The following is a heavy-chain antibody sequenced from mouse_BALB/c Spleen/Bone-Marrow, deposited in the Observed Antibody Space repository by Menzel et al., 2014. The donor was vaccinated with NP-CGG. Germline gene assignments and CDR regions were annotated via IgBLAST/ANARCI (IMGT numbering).Heavy chain of an antibody. Sequence: VQLQESGADLVRPWSSVKISCKTSGFSFSMYWMNWVKQGPGQGLEWIGQIYPGDGDTEYNGRFKGKATLTADKSSSTAYMQLSSLTSEDSAVYFCARSGWEGFADWGQGTTLTVSS. V-gene: IGHV1-80*01. CDR1: GFSFSMYW. D-gene: IGHD1-1*02. J-gene: IGHJ2*01. CDR3: ARSGWEGFAD. CDR2: IYPGDGDT.